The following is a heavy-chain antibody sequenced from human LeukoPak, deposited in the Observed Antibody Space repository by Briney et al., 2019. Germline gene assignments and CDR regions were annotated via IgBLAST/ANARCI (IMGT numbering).Heavy chain of an antibody. CDR2: IRNDGSIE. CDR3: AEGREKGY. Sequence: GGSLRLSCAASGFTFSSYGMHWVRQAPGKGLEWVAFIRNDGSIEYYADSVKGRFTISRDNAKNSLYLQMNSLRAEDTAVYYFAEGREKGYWGQGTLVTVSS. D-gene: IGHD1-26*01. V-gene: IGHV3-30*02. J-gene: IGHJ4*02. CDR1: GFTFSSYG.